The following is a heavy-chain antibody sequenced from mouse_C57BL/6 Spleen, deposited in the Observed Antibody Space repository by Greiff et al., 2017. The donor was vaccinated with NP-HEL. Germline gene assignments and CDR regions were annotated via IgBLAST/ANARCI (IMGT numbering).Heavy chain of an antibody. CDR2: ISSGGSYT. D-gene: IGHD4-1*01. J-gene: IGHJ4*01. Sequence: EVMLVESGCDLVKPGGSLKLSCAASGFTFSSYGMSWVRQTPDKGLEWVATISSGGSYTYYPDSLKGRFTISRDNAKNALYLQMSSLKSEDTAMYYCARQTGEEAMDYWGQGTSVTFSS. V-gene: IGHV5-6*01. CDR1: GFTFSSYG. CDR3: ARQTGEEAMDY.